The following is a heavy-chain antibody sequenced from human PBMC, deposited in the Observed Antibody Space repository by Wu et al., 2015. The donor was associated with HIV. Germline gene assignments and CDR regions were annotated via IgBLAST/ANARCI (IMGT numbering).Heavy chain of an antibody. J-gene: IGHJ5*02. V-gene: IGHV1-69*12. D-gene: IGHD6-13*01. CDR2: IIPIFGTA. Sequence: QVQLVQSGAEVKKPGSSVKVSCKASGGTFSSYAISWVRQAPGQGLEWMGGIIPIFGTANYAQKFQGRVTITADESTSTAYMELSSLRSEDTAVYYCARLAAAGNNWFDPWGQGTPGSPSPQ. CDR3: ARLAAAGNNWFDP. CDR1: GGTFSSYA.